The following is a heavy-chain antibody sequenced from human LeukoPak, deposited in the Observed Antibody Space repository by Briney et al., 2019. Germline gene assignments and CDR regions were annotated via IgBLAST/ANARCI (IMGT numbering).Heavy chain of an antibody. D-gene: IGHD3-16*02. CDR1: GYTLTELS. CDR2: FDPEDGET. J-gene: IGHJ4*02. Sequence: ASVKVSCKVSGYTLTELSMHWVRQAPGKGLEWMGGFDPEDGETIYAQKFQGRVTMTEDTSTDTAYMELSSLRSEDTAVYYCATSRGDDYVWGSYRFRFDYWGQGTLVTVSS. V-gene: IGHV1-24*01. CDR3: ATSRGDDYVWGSYRFRFDY.